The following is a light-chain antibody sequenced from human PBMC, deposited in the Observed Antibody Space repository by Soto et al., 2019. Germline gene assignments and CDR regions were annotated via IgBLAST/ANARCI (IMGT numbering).Light chain of an antibody. V-gene: IGKV1-39*01. CDR3: QQTYSTPYT. J-gene: IGKJ2*01. CDR2: TSG. CDR1: QRITTY. Sequence: HMTQSPSSLSASVGDRVTITCRASQRITTYLNWYQQKPGEAPKLLIYTSGTLQRGVPSRFSGSGSGTDFTLTITSLQPADFATYFCQQTYSTPYTFGQGTQLEFK.